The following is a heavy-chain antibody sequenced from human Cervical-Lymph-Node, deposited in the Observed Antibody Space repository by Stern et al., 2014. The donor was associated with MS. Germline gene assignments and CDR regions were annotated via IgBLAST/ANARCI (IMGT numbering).Heavy chain of an antibody. CDR3: ARVPLVTTTFDS. CDR1: GGSIGSGGYY. D-gene: IGHD5-12*01. V-gene: IGHV4-31*03. J-gene: IGHJ4*02. CDR2: IYSSGST. Sequence: VQLVESGPGLVKPSQTLSLTCTVSGGSIGSGGYYWSWVRQHPGEGLEWIGNIYSSGSTSYTPSLKSRVTISIDMSENQFSLNLTSVTAADTAVYFCARVPLVTTTFDSWGQGTLVTVSS.